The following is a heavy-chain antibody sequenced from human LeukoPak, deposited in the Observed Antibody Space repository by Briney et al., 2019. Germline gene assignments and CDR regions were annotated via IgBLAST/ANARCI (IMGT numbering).Heavy chain of an antibody. D-gene: IGHD6-19*01. J-gene: IGHJ6*02. CDR1: GASFSGYY. CDR3: ARERINSSGWYPVYYYGMDV. V-gene: IGHV4-34*01. CDR2: INHSGST. Sequence: SETLSLTCAVYGASFSGYYWSWIRQPPGKGLEWIGEINHSGSTNYNPSLKSRVTMSVDTSKNQFSLKLSSVTAADTAVYYCARERINSSGWYPVYYYGMDVWGQGTTVTVSS.